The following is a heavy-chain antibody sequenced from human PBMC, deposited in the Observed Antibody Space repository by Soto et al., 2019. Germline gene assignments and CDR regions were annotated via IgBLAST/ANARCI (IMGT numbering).Heavy chain of an antibody. Sequence: EVQLVESGGGLVQPGGSLRLSCAASGFAFNTFWMSWVRQAPGKGLEWVANINQGGREKYYVDSVKGRFTISRDDAKSSLYLQMKSLRAEETAVYYCARDKAYGDSEDYWGQGTLVTVSS. V-gene: IGHV3-7*03. D-gene: IGHD4-17*01. CDR3: ARDKAYGDSEDY. J-gene: IGHJ4*02. CDR1: GFAFNTFW. CDR2: INQGGREK.